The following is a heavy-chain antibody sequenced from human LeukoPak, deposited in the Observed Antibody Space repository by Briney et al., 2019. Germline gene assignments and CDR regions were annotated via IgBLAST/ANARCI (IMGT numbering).Heavy chain of an antibody. CDR1: GFTFSSSW. D-gene: IGHD4-11*01. J-gene: IGHJ5*02. Sequence: GGSLRLSCAASGFTFSSSWMKWIRQAPGKGLEWVAKIHPDGSEKYYVDSVKGRFTISRDNAKNSLYLQMNSLRAEDTAVYYCARDRHSNYASLDPWGQGTLVTVSS. CDR3: ARDRHSNYASLDP. V-gene: IGHV3-7*01. CDR2: IHPDGSEK.